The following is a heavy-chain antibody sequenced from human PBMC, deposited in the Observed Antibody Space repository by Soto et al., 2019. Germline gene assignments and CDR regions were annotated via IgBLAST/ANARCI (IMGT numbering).Heavy chain of an antibody. V-gene: IGHV1-3*01. CDR3: AKGGNIAVVVADYGKDV. CDR1: GYSFSNYA. J-gene: IGHJ6*02. D-gene: IGHD2-15*01. CDR2: INAGNGNT. Sequence: QVHLVQSGAEVKKPGASVKVSCKASGYSFSNYAMHWVRQAPGQRLEWMGWINAGNGNTKYPQKFQDRVTITRDTSASTAYMELSSLRSEDTAVYYCAKGGNIAVVVADYGKDVWGQGTTVTVSS.